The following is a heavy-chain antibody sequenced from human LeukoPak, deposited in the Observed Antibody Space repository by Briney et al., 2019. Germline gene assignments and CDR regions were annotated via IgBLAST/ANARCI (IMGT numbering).Heavy chain of an antibody. Sequence: SETLSLTCAVYGGSFSGYYWSWIRQPPGKGLEWIGEINHSGSTNYNPSLKSRVTISVDTSKNQFSLKLSSVTAADTAVYYCAKAVNYYGSGSPFYYWGQGTLVTVSS. D-gene: IGHD3-10*01. CDR2: INHSGST. J-gene: IGHJ4*02. CDR3: AKAVNYYGSGSPFYY. V-gene: IGHV4-34*01. CDR1: GGSFSGYY.